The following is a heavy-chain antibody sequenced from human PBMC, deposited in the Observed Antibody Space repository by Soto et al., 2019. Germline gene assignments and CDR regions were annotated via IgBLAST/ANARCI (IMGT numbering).Heavy chain of an antibody. J-gene: IGHJ4*02. D-gene: IGHD6-19*01. CDR3: AKPISGIAVAGFDY. CDR2: ISYDGSNK. CDR1: GFNFSSYG. Sequence: GGSLRLSCAASGFNFSSYGMHWVRQAPGKGLEWVAVISYDGSNKYYADSVKGRFTISRDNSKNTLYLQMNSLRAEDTAVYYCAKPISGIAVAGFDYWGQGTLVTVSS. V-gene: IGHV3-30*18.